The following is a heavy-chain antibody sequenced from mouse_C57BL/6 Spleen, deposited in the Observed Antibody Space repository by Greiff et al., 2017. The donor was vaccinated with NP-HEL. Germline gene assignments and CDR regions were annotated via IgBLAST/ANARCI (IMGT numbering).Heavy chain of an antibody. J-gene: IGHJ2*01. Sequence: QVQLQQSGAELVRPGSSVKLSCKASGYTFTSYWMHWVKQRPIQGLEWIGNIDPSDSETHYNQKFKDKATLTVDKSPSTAYMQLSSLTSEDSAVYTCARAVYYGNDFDYWGQGTTLTVSS. CDR1: GYTFTSYW. CDR2: IDPSDSET. CDR3: ARAVYYGNDFDY. V-gene: IGHV1-52*01. D-gene: IGHD2-1*01.